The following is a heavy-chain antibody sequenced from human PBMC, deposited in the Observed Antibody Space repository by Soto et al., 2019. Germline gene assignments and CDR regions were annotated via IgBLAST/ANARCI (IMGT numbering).Heavy chain of an antibody. CDR1: GGSTSSYY. CDR3: AATPRH. J-gene: IGHJ4*02. D-gene: IGHD2-15*01. Sequence: PSETLSLTCSVSGGSTSSYYWSWIRQPPGKGLEWIGYIYYSGSTDYSPSLKSRVTMSIDTSQNQVSLKLTSVTTADTAVYYCAATPRHWGQGTLVTVS. V-gene: IGHV4-59*01. CDR2: IYYSGST.